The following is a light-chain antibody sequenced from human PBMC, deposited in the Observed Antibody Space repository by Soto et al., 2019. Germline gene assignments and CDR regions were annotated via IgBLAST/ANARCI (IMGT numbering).Light chain of an antibody. CDR2: GNR. CDR1: TSNLGAGYD. Sequence: QSVLTPPPSVTGAPGQRVTLSCTGNTSNLGAGYDVHWYQQLPGAAPKLVIFGNRNRPSGVPERFSGSKSGTSASLAITGLQAEDEADYYCQAYDYTLTASVFGGGTKVTVL. J-gene: IGLJ3*02. CDR3: QAYDYTLTASV. V-gene: IGLV1-40*01.